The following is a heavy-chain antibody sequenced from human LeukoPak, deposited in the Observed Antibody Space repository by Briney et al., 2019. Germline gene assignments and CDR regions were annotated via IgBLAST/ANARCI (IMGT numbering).Heavy chain of an antibody. CDR2: ISSSGSTI. D-gene: IGHD5-12*01. V-gene: IGHV3-48*03. J-gene: IGHJ3*02. CDR1: GFTFSSYE. Sequence: GGSLRLSCAASGFTFSSYEMNWVRQAPGEGLEWVSYISSSGSTIYYADSVKGRFTISRDNAKNSLYLQMNSLRAEDTAVYYCATREVDIVATDAFDIWGQGTMVTVSS. CDR3: ATREVDIVATDAFDI.